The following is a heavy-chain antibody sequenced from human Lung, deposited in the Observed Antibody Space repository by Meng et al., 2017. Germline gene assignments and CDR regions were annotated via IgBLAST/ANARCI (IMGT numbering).Heavy chain of an antibody. V-gene: IGHV3-23*04. D-gene: IGHD3-10*01. CDR3: AKYSYGLGDYLDY. CDR1: GFSFSSYA. CDR2: LSGGGFTT. J-gene: IGHJ4*02. Sequence: EVQQGEWWGGLVRPGGSLCLSCAAYGFSFSSYAMSWARHAPGKGLELVSALSGGGFTTYYADSVKGRFAISRHNSKNTLYLQMNSLRAEDTALYYCAKYSYGLGDYLDYWGQGALVTVSS.